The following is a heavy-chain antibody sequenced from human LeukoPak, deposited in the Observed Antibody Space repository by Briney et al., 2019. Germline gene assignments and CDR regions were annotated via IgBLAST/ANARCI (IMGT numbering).Heavy chain of an antibody. Sequence: GGSLRLSCAASGFTFSSYAMSWVRQAPGKGLEWVSAISGSGGSTYYAGSVKGRFTFSRDNSKNTLFLQMNSLRAEDTAVYYCAKGAVTNTRSFDYWGQGTLVTVSS. CDR1: GFTFSSYA. CDR3: AKGAVTNTRSFDY. CDR2: ISGSGGST. J-gene: IGHJ4*02. D-gene: IGHD4-11*01. V-gene: IGHV3-23*01.